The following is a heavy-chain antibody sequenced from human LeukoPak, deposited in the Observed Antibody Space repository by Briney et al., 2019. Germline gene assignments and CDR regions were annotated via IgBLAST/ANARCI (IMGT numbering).Heavy chain of an antibody. CDR2: VYDSGAT. Sequence: SETLSLTCTVSGDSISSTRYYWSWVRQPPGKGLEWIGYVYDSGATNYNPSLKSRLTISVDTSKNQFSLKLSSVTAADTAVYYCARGVDYDILTGYSGPFWFDYWGQGTLVTVSS. J-gene: IGHJ4*02. D-gene: IGHD3-9*01. CDR1: GDSISSTRYY. V-gene: IGHV4-61*05. CDR3: ARGVDYDILTGYSGPFWFDY.